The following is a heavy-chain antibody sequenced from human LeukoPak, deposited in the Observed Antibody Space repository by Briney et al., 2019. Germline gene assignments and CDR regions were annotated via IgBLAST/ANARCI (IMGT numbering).Heavy chain of an antibody. CDR2: IRYDGSNK. CDR1: GFTFSSYG. CDR3: AKVPTTVTFYYYYYGMDV. Sequence: GESLKISCAASGFTFSSYGMHWVRQAPGKGLEWVAFIRYDGSNKYYADSVKGRFTISRDNSKNTLYLQMNSLRAEDTAVYYCAKVPTTVTFYYYYYGMDVWGQGTTVTVSS. D-gene: IGHD4-17*01. J-gene: IGHJ6*02. V-gene: IGHV3-30*02.